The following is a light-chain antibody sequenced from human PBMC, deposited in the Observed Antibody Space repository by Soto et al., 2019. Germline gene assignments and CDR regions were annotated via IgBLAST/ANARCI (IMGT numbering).Light chain of an antibody. CDR3: CSYTSDLTPYV. CDR2: GVS. CDR1: ASDIGNYNY. J-gene: IGLJ1*01. Sequence: QSVLTQPASVSGSPGQSITISCTGTASDIGNYNYVSWYQLHPGKAPKLLIYGVSNRPSGVSNRFSGSKSGNAASLTISGLQAEDEADYYCCSYTSDLTPYVFGTGTKVTVL. V-gene: IGLV2-14*01.